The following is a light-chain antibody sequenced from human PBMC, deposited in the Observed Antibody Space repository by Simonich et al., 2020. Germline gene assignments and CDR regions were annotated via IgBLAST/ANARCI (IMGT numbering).Light chain of an antibody. CDR2: WAS. V-gene: IGKV4-1*01. CDR3: QQYYSTPPT. Sequence: DIVMTQSPDSLAVSLCERATINCKSSQSVLYSSNNKNYLAWYQQTPGQPPTLLIYWASTRESGVPDRFSGSGSGTDFTLTISSLQAEDVAVYYCQQYYSTPPTFGGGTKVEIK. J-gene: IGKJ4*01. CDR1: QSVLYSSNNKNY.